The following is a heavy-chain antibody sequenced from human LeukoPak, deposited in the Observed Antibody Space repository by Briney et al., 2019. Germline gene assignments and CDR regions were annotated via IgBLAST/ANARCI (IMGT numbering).Heavy chain of an antibody. V-gene: IGHV4-59*08. D-gene: IGHD3-10*02. CDR3: ARLQVLGWHFDY. CDR2: IYYSGST. CDR1: GGSISSYY. Sequence: SETLSLTCTVSGGSISSYYWSWIRQPPGKGLEWIGYIYYSGSTSYNPSLKSRVTISVDTSKNQFSLKLSSVTAADTAVYYCARLQVLGWHFDYWGQGTLVTVSS. J-gene: IGHJ4*02.